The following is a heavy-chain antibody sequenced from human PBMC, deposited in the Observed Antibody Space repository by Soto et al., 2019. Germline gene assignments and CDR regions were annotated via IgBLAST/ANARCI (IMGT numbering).Heavy chain of an antibody. D-gene: IGHD2-21*02. J-gene: IGHJ3*02. CDR2: IYYSGTT. V-gene: IGHV4-61*01. CDR1: GGSVSSGSYY. Sequence: PSETLSLTCTVSGGSVSSGSYYWSWIRQPPGKGLEWIGYIYYSGTTNYNPSLESRVTISVDTSKNQFSLKLSSVTAADTAVYYCARLRGEVTAFDIWGQGTMVTVSS. CDR3: ARLRGEVTAFDI.